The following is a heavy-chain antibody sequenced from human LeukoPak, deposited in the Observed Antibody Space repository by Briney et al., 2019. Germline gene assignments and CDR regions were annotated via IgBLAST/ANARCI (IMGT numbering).Heavy chain of an antibody. J-gene: IGHJ6*03. CDR1: GGSISSSSYY. V-gene: IGHV4-39*07. D-gene: IGHD5-18*01. Sequence: PSETLSLTCTVSGGSISSSSYYWGWIRQPPGKGLEWIGSIYYSGSTYYNPSLKSRVTISVDTSKNQFSLKLSSVTAADTAVYYCAREDPLSYGRYYYCMDVWGKGTTVTVSS. CDR2: IYYSGST. CDR3: AREDPLSYGRYYYCMDV.